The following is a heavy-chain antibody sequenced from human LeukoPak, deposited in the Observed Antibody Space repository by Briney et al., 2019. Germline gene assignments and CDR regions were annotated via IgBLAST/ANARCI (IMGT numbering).Heavy chain of an antibody. CDR2: IYYSGST. D-gene: IGHD3-10*01. V-gene: IGHV4-39*01. J-gene: IGHJ6*03. CDR1: GGFISSSSYY. Sequence: SETLSLTCIVSGGFISSSSYYWGWIRQPPGKGLEWIGSIYYSGSTYYNPSLKSRVTISVDTSKNQFSLKLSSVTAADTAVYYCARHALPLEGEYGSGSYSLSYYYYYMDVWGKGTTVTISS. CDR3: ARHALPLEGEYGSGSYSLSYYYYYMDV.